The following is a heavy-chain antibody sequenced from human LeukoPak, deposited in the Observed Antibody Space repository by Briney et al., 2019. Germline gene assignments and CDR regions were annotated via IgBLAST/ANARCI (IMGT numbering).Heavy chain of an antibody. Sequence: PSETLSLTCTVSGGSISSSSYYWGWIRQPPGKGLEWIGSIYYSGSTYYNPSLKSRVTISVDTSKNQFSLKLSSVTAADTAVYYCARRRSKALDYWGQGTLVTVSS. CDR2: IYYSGST. V-gene: IGHV4-39*01. J-gene: IGHJ4*02. CDR3: ARRRSKALDY. CDR1: GGSISSSSYY.